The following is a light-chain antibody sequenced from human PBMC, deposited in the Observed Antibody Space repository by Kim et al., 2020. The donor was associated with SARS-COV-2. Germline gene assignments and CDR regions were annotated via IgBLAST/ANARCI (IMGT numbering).Light chain of an antibody. CDR2: YDS. V-gene: IGLV3-21*04. Sequence: VSVAPGKTARITWGGNNIGSKSVHWYQQKPGQAPVVVIYYDSDRPSGIPERFSGSNSGNTATLTISRVEAGDEADYYCQVWDIHVVFGGGTQLTVL. CDR1: NIGSKS. CDR3: QVWDIHVV. J-gene: IGLJ2*01.